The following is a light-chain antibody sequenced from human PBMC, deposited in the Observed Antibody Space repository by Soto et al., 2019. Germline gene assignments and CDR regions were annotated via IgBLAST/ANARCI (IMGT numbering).Light chain of an antibody. J-gene: IGKJ1*01. CDR2: GAS. CDR1: QSVSSS. CDR3: QQYNNWWT. Sequence: VMTQSPATLSVSPGERATLSCRASQSVSSSLAWYQQKPGQAPRLLIYGASTRATGIPVRFSGSGSGTEFTLTISSLQSEDFAVYYCQQYNNWWTFGQGTKVQIK. V-gene: IGKV3-15*01.